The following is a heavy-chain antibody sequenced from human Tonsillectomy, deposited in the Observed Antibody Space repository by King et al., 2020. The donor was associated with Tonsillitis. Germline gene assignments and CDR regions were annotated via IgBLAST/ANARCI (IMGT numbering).Heavy chain of an antibody. J-gene: IGHJ3*01. CDR3: ARDKGADYVDSGRVAFDV. CDR2: ISSSGTYI. V-gene: IGHV3-21*03. Sequence: QLVQSGGGLVTPGVSLILSCATSGFTFSNSDMHWVRQAPGKGLEWVSSISSSGTYIYYAASVKGRFTISRDNAKNSLYLHKKRLRAGDTAVYYCARDKGADYVDSGRVAFDVWGQGTLVTVSS. CDR1: GFTFSNSD. D-gene: IGHD3-16*01.